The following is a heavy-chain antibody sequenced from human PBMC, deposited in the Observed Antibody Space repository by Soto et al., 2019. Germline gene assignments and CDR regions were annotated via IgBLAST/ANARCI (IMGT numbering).Heavy chain of an antibody. CDR1: GGSISSGDYY. Sequence: QVQLQESGPGLVKPSQTLSLTCTVSGGSISSGDYYWSWIRQPPGKGLEWIGYIYYTGSAYYNPSLKSRVTISVDTSNDQFSRKLNYVTAADTAVYYCARVLYYGSGTSDLWGQGTLVTVSS. CDR2: IYYTGSA. D-gene: IGHD3-10*01. J-gene: IGHJ5*02. CDR3: ARVLYYGSGTSDL. V-gene: IGHV4-30-4*01.